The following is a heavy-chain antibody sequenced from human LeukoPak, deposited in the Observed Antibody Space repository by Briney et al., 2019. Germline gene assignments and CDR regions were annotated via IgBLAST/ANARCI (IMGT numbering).Heavy chain of an antibody. Sequence: PSETLSLTCTVSGGSISSAAYYWSWIRQPPGKGLEWIARLYISGSTYYNPSLKSRVTISIDTSKNQFSLNLSSVTAADTAVYYCASKRWAYFHYWGQGTLVTVSS. D-gene: IGHD5-24*01. CDR2: LYISGST. CDR3: ASKRWAYFHY. V-gene: IGHV4-39*07. CDR1: GGSISSAAYY. J-gene: IGHJ4*02.